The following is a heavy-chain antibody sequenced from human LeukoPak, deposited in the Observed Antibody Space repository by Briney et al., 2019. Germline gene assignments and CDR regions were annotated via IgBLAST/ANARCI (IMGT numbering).Heavy chain of an antibody. Sequence: GGSLRLSCAASGFTFSSYGMHWVRQAPGKGLEWVAVISYDGSNKYYADSVKGRFTTSRDNSKNTLYLQMNDLRPEDTAVYSCAKQSPYGGRFGVDDDWGRGTLVTVSS. J-gene: IGHJ4*02. CDR2: ISYDGSNK. V-gene: IGHV3-30*18. CDR3: AKQSPYGGRFGVDDD. D-gene: IGHD1-26*01. CDR1: GFTFSSYG.